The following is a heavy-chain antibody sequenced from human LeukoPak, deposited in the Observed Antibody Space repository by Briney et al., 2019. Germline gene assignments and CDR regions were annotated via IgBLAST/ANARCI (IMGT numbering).Heavy chain of an antibody. Sequence: GGSLRLSCAASGFTFSSYWMSWVRQAPGKGLEWVANIKQDGSEKYYVDSVKGRFTISRDNAKNSLYLQMNSLRAEDTAVYYCAREFVAGTFDYYYDMDVWGQGTTVTVSS. CDR3: AREFVAGTFDYYYDMDV. V-gene: IGHV3-7*01. CDR2: IKQDGSEK. J-gene: IGHJ6*02. D-gene: IGHD6-19*01. CDR1: GFTFSSYW.